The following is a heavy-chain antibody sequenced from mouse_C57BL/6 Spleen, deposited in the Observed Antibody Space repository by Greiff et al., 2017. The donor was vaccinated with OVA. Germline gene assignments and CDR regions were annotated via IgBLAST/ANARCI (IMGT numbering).Heavy chain of an antibody. CDR3: AREELRRKVASFDY. Sequence: VQLQLSGPVLVKPGASVQISCKASGYSFSSYWMNWVKQSPGKGLEWIGRIYPGDGDTNYNGKFKGKATLTADKSSSTAYMQLSSLTSEDSAVYFSAREELRRKVASFDYWGQGTTLTVSS. J-gene: IGHJ2*01. V-gene: IGHV1-82*01. D-gene: IGHD1-2*01. CDR2: IYPGDGDT. CDR1: GYSFSSYW.